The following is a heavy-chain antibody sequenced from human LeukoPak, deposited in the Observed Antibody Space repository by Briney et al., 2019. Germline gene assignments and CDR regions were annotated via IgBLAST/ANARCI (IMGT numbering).Heavy chain of an antibody. CDR2: INTNTGNP. CDR1: GYTFTSYG. CDR3: ARGFRQPVPQH. Sequence: ASVKVSCTASGYTFTSYGMNWVRQAPGQGLEWMGWINTNTGNPTYAQGFTGRFVFSLDTSVSTAYLQISSLKAEDTAVYYCARGFRQPVPQHWGQGTLVTVSS. D-gene: IGHD6-13*01. V-gene: IGHV7-4-1*02. J-gene: IGHJ1*01.